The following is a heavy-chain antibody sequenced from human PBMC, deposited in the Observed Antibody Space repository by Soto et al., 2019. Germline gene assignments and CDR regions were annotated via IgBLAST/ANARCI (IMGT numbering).Heavy chain of an antibody. CDR2: IYYSGST. V-gene: IGHV4-39*01. CDR3: ASLPLERKVVGYYFYYFMDV. CDR1: GGSISSSSYY. Sequence: SETLSLTCTVSGGSISSSSYYWGWIRQPPGKGLEWIGSIYYSGSTYYNPSLKSRVTISVDTSKNQFSLKLSSVTAADTAVYYCASLPLERKVVGYYFYYFMDVWGKGTTVTVS. J-gene: IGHJ6*03.